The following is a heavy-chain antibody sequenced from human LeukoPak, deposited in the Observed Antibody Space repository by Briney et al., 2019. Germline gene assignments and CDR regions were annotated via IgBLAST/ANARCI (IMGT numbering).Heavy chain of an antibody. D-gene: IGHD3-10*01. CDR1: GFTFDDYA. V-gene: IGHV3-9*01. Sequence: GGSLRLSCAASGFTFDDYAMHWVRQAPGKGLEWVSGISWNSGSIGYAVSVKGRFTISRDNAKNSLYLQMNSLRAEDTALYYCAKDFSPTYGSGGRSWFDPWGQGTLVTVSS. CDR2: ISWNSGSI. CDR3: AKDFSPTYGSGGRSWFDP. J-gene: IGHJ5*02.